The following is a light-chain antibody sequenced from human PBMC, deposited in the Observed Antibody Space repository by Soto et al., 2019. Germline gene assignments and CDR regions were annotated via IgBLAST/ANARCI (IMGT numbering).Light chain of an antibody. CDR2: DVS. CDR3: QQYNNWPFS. Sequence: EIVLTQSPGTLSLSPVESATLSCMASQSIPNNNLAWYQQKPGQAPRLLIYDVSIRATGVPARFSGTGSETDFTLTISGLQSEDSAVYFCQQYNNWPFSFGQGTRLEIK. CDR1: QSIPNNN. V-gene: IGKV3-15*01. J-gene: IGKJ5*01.